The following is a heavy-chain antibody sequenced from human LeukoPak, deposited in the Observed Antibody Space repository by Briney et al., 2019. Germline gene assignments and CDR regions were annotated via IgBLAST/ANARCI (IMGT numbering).Heavy chain of an antibody. CDR2: ISSSGTHI. CDR1: GSTFSSYT. V-gene: IGHV3-21*01. CDR3: ARDRSSAPPAGY. D-gene: IGHD6-13*01. Sequence: GGSLRLSCVASGSTFSSYTMNWVRQGPGKGLEWVSSISSSGTHIYYADSVKGRFTISRDNTMNSLYLQMNSLRAEDTPVYYCARDRSSAPPAGYWGQGTLVTVSS. J-gene: IGHJ4*02.